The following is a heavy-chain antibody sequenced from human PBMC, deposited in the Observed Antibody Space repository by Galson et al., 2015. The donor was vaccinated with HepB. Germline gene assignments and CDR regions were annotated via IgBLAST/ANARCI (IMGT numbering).Heavy chain of an antibody. CDR3: ARGWEEGSGRNNAFDI. D-gene: IGHD3-10*01. J-gene: IGHJ3*02. Sequence: SLRLSCAASGFTFSDYYMSWIRQAPGKGLEWVSYISSSSSYTNYADSVKGRFTISRDNAKNSLYLQMNSLRAEDTAVYYCARGWEEGSGRNNAFDIWGQGTMVTVSS. CDR1: GFTFSDYY. CDR2: ISSSSSYT. V-gene: IGHV3-11*05.